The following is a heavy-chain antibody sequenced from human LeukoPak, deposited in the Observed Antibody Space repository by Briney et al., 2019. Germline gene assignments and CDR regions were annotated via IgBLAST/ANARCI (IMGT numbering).Heavy chain of an antibody. Sequence: ASVKVSCKASGYTFTSYDINWVRQATGQGLEWMGRINPNSGGTNYAQKFQGRVTMTRDTSISTDYMELSSLRSDDTAVYYCARDREVGSTDDAFDIWGQGTMVTVSS. CDR3: ARDREVGSTDDAFDI. V-gene: IGHV1-2*06. D-gene: IGHD1-26*01. J-gene: IGHJ3*02. CDR2: INPNSGGT. CDR1: GYTFTSYD.